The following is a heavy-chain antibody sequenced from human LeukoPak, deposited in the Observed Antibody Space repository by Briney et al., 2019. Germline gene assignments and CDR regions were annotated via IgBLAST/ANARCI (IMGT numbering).Heavy chain of an antibody. CDR1: GFTFSSYW. J-gene: IGHJ4*02. CDR3: ARSRGSSGCDY. V-gene: IGHV3-7*01. Sequence: PGGSLRLSCEGSGFTFSSYWMNWVRQAPGKGLEWVANIKQDGSEKYYVDSVKGRFTISRDNAKNSLYLQMNSLRAEDTAVYYCARSRGSSGCDYWGQGTLVTVSS. CDR2: IKQDGSEK. D-gene: IGHD6-19*01.